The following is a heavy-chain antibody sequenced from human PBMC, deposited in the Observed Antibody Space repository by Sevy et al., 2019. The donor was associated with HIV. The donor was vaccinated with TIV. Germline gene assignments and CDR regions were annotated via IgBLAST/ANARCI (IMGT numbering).Heavy chain of an antibody. V-gene: IGHV4-38-2*02. D-gene: IGHD5-18*01. CDR3: ARVLSRAMAIDY. J-gene: IGHJ4*02. CDR1: AYSITSGHY. Sequence: SETLSLTCSVSAYSITSGHYWDWIRQPPGKGLGGIGSINHGGSTYYNPSLKSRVTISVDRSKNQFSLKLSSVTAADTAMYYCARVLSRAMAIDYWGRGTLVTVSS. CDR2: INHGGST.